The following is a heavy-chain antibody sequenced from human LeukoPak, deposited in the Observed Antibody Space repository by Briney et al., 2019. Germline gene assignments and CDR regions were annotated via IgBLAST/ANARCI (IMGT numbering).Heavy chain of an antibody. CDR2: IYSGGST. Sequence: GGSLRLSCAASGFTVSSNYMSWVRQAPGKGLEWVSVIYSGGSTYYADSVKGRFTISRDNSKNTLYLQMNSLRAEDTAVYYCARDLNDILTGYYTDYWGQGTLVTVSS. D-gene: IGHD3-9*01. V-gene: IGHV3-66*01. J-gene: IGHJ4*02. CDR3: ARDLNDILTGYYTDY. CDR1: GFTVSSNY.